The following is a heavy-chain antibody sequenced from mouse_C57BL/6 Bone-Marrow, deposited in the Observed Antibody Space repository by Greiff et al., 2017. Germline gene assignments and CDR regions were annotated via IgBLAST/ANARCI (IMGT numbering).Heavy chain of an antibody. CDR2: IDPSDSYT. CDR1: GYTFTSYW. V-gene: IGHV1-69*01. J-gene: IGHJ3*01. CDR3: ARGAY. Sequence: QVQLQQSGAELVMPGASVKLSCKASGYTFTSYWMHWVKQRPGHGLEWIGEIDPSDSYTNYNQKFKGKSTLTVDKSSSPAYMQLSSLTSEDSAVYYCARGAYWGQGTLVTVSA.